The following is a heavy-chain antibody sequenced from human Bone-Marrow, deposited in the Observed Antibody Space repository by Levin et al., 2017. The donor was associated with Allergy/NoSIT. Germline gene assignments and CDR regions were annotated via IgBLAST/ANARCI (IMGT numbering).Heavy chain of an antibody. CDR1: GFTFSSYG. J-gene: IGHJ4*02. Sequence: GGSLRLSCAASGFTFSSYGMHWVRQAPGKGLEWVAVIWYDGSNKYYADSVKGRFTISRDNSKNTLYLQMNSLRAEDTAVYYCARDFTNVVVTATYPLYWGQGTLVTVSS. CDR3: ARDFTNVVVTATYPLY. V-gene: IGHV3-33*01. CDR2: IWYDGSNK. D-gene: IGHD2-21*02.